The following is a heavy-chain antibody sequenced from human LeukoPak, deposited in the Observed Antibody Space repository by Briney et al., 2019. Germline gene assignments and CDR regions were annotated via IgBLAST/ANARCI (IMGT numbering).Heavy chain of an antibody. Sequence: SETLSLTCTVSGGSISSHYWSWIRQPPGKGLEWIGYIYYSGSTNYNPSLKSRVTISVDTSKNQFSLKLSSVTAADTAVYYCAREGADYGGPLDYWAREPWSPSPQ. CDR2: IYYSGST. D-gene: IGHD4-23*01. J-gene: IGHJ4*02. CDR1: GGSISSHY. V-gene: IGHV4-59*11. CDR3: AREGADYGGPLDY.